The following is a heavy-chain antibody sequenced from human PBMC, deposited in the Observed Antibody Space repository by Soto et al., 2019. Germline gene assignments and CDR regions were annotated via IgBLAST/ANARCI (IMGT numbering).Heavy chain of an antibody. D-gene: IGHD1-20*01. Sequence: FETLSLTCAVSGGSISGSYYYWAWLRQSPGKGPEWIGSVFYTGFTSYNPSLESRVSVSVDTSKSQFSLKLSAVTAADTAVYYCATSQKGYNWNYFDHWGQGALVTVSS. V-gene: IGHV4-39*01. CDR2: VFYTGFT. J-gene: IGHJ4*02. CDR1: GGSISGSYYY. CDR3: ATSQKGYNWNYFDH.